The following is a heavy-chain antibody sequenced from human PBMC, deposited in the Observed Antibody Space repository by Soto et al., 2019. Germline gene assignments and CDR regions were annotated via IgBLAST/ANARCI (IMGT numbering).Heavy chain of an antibody. J-gene: IGHJ3*01. CDR3: ARDLPGG. Sequence: EVQLVESGGGLVQPGGSLRLSCAASGFTFSSIWMHWVRQAPGKGLLWVSRINTDGSSTSYADSVKGRFTSSRDNTKNTLYLKMNSLRAEDTAVYYCARDLPGGWGQGTMVTVSS. CDR1: GFTFSSIW. V-gene: IGHV3-74*01. CDR2: INTDGSST.